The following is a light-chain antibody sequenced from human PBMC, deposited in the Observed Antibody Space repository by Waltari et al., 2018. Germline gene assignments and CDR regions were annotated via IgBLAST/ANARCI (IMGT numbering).Light chain of an antibody. J-gene: IGKJ1*01. CDR2: GAS. Sequence: EVVLTQSPGTLSLSPGEGGTLSCRASQSVGNNYLAWYQQKPGQAPRLLIYGASSRATGIPDRFSCSGSGTDFTLTISRLEPEDFAIYYCQQYGSSPRTFGQGTNVEIK. CDR1: QSVGNNY. V-gene: IGKV3-20*01. CDR3: QQYGSSPRT.